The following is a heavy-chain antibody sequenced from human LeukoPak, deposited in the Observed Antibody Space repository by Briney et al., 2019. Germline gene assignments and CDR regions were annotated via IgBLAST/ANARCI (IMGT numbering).Heavy chain of an antibody. CDR1: GFTFSSYV. D-gene: IGHD6-13*01. CDR2: ISYDGRNK. J-gene: IGHJ4*02. CDR3: ARDLGITADGNYFDY. V-gene: IGHV3-30*03. Sequence: GRSLRLSCAASGFTFSSYVMHWVRQAPGKGLEWVALISYDGRNKYYADSVKGRFTISRDNSKYTLSLQMNSLRAEDTAVYYCARDLGITADGNYFDYWGQGTLVTVSS.